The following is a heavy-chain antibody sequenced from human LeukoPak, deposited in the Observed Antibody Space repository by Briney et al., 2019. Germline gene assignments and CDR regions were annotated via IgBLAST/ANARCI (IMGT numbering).Heavy chain of an antibody. V-gene: IGHV3-33*08. CDR2: IWYDGSNK. CDR3: ARVYGNDAFDI. D-gene: IGHD1-14*01. Sequence: GGSLRLSCTASGFTFSNYAMHWVRQAPGKGLEGVAVIWYDGSNKYYADSVKGRFTISRDNSKNTLYLQMNSLRAEDTAVYYCARVYGNDAFDIWGQGTMVTVSS. J-gene: IGHJ3*02. CDR1: GFTFSNYA.